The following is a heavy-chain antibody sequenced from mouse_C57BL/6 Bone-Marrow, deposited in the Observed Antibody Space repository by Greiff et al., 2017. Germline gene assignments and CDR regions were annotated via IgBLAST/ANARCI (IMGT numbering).Heavy chain of an antibody. D-gene: IGHD3-1*01. Sequence: EVQGVESGEGLVKPGGSLKLSCAASGFTFSSYAMSWVRQTPEKRLEWVAYISSGGDYFSYAETVKGRFTISRDKGRNTLYLQMSRMKSEDTAMYYCTKGYMFLAYWGQGTLVTVSA. CDR2: ISSGGDYF. J-gene: IGHJ3*01. CDR3: TKGYMFLAY. V-gene: IGHV5-9-1*02. CDR1: GFTFSSYA.